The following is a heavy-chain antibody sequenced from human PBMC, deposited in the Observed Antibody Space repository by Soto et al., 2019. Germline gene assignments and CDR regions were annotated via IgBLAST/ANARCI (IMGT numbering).Heavy chain of an antibody. Sequence: GASVKVSCKGSGYTLTELFMHWVRQAPGKGLEWMGGFDPEDGETIYAQKFQGRVTMTEDTSTDTAYMELSSLRSEDTAVYYCASPTGGTVNWFDPWGQGTLVTVSS. CDR2: FDPEDGET. J-gene: IGHJ5*02. D-gene: IGHD4-17*01. CDR3: ASPTGGTVNWFDP. V-gene: IGHV1-24*01. CDR1: GYTLTELF.